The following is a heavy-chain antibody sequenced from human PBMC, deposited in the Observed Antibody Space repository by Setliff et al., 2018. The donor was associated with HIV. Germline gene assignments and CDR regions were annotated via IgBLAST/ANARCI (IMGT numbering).Heavy chain of an antibody. CDR3: ARQTWEYYDTLTGYYRSPKNFDS. CDR2: ISSSGNT. Sequence: SETLSLTCTVPGGSINRSNYNWGWIRQPPGTGLEWIGSISSSGNTYYNPSLKSRVTTSVDTPKNQFSLKLNSVTAADTAIYYCARQTWEYYDTLTGYYRSPKNFDSWGQGTLVTVSS. V-gene: IGHV4-39*01. D-gene: IGHD3-9*01. CDR1: GGSINRSNYN. J-gene: IGHJ4*02.